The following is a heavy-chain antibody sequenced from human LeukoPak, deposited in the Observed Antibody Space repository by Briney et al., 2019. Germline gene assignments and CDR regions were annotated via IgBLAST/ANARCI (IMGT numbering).Heavy chain of an antibody. D-gene: IGHD1-7*01. V-gene: IGHV4-34*01. J-gene: IGHJ6*02. Sequence: PSENLSLTCAVYGGSFSGYYWSWIRQPPGKGLEWIGEINHSGSTNYNPSLKSRVTISVDTSKNQFSLKLSSVTAADTAVYYCARDNWNYGSSMDVWGQGTTVTVSS. CDR3: ARDNWNYGSSMDV. CDR1: GGSFSGYY. CDR2: INHSGST.